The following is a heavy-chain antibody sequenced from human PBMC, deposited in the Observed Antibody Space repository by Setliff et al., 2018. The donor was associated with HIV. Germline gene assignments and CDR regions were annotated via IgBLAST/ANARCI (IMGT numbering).Heavy chain of an antibody. CDR2: INYSGST. J-gene: IGHJ4*01. CDR1: GGSISSYY. D-gene: IGHD2-2*01. Sequence: PSETLSLTCTVSGGSISSYYWSWIRQPPGKGLEWIGYINYSGSTNYNPSLQSRVTISVDTSKNHFSLKLTSVTAADTAVYYCARGLSSQTYWGTRPLGLDYWGQGSLVTVSS. CDR3: ARGLSSQTYWGTRPLGLDY. V-gene: IGHV4-59*08.